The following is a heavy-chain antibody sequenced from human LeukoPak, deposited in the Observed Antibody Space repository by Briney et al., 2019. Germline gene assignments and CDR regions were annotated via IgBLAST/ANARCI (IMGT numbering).Heavy chain of an antibody. J-gene: IGHJ4*02. CDR3: ASKGSSSSRYYFDY. Sequence: PSETLSLTCTVSGASISNSSNFWGWIRQPPGKGLEWLGSIHSSGSTFYNPSLKSRVTISVDTSRKQFSLKLTSVTAADTAVYYCASKGSSSSRYYFDYWGQGTLVTVSS. D-gene: IGHD2-2*01. V-gene: IGHV4-39*07. CDR1: GASISNSSNF. CDR2: IHSSGST.